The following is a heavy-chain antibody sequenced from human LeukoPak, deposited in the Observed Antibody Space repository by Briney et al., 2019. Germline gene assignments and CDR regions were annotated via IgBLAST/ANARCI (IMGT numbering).Heavy chain of an antibody. D-gene: IGHD3-22*01. Sequence: PGGSLRLSCAASGFTFSSYSMNWVRQAPGKGLEWVSFIRRKAHGGTTEYAASVKGRFSSSRDDSKSIAYLQMNSLKTEDTAVYFCTRVTYYYDNSGYFHFDSWGQGSLVTVSS. CDR1: GFTFSSYS. CDR2: IRRKAHGGTT. J-gene: IGHJ4*02. CDR3: TRVTYYYDNSGYFHFDS. V-gene: IGHV3-49*04.